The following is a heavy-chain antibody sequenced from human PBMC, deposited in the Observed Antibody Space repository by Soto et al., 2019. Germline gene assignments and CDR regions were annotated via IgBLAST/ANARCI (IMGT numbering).Heavy chain of an antibody. J-gene: IGHJ6*02. CDR2: INPNSGGT. V-gene: IGHV1-2*04. CDR3: ARDRWDYDFWSGYYGQGMDV. D-gene: IGHD3-3*01. Sequence: APVKVSCKASGYTFTGYNMHWVRQAPGEGLERMGWINPNSGGTNYAQKFQGWVTMTRDTSISTAYMELSRLRSDDTAVYYCARDRWDYDFWSGYYGQGMDVWGQGTTVTVSS. CDR1: GYTFTGYN.